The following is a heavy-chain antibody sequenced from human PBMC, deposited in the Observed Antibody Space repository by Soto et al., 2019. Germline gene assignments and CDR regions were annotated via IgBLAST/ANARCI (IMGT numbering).Heavy chain of an antibody. V-gene: IGHV3-48*03. CDR2: ISSSGSTI. J-gene: IGHJ6*02. CDR1: GFTFSSYE. Sequence: GGSLRLSCAASGFTFSSYEMNWVRQAPGKGLEWVSYISSSGSTIYYADSVKGRFTISRDNAKNSLYLQMNSLRAEDTAVYYCARAHHYDFWSGYYTRYYHGMDVWGQGTTVTVSS. CDR3: ARAHHYDFWSGYYTRYYHGMDV. D-gene: IGHD3-3*01.